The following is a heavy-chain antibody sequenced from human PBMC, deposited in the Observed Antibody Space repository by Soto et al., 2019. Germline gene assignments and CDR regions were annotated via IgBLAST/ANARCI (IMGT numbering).Heavy chain of an antibody. CDR3: ARRQCSSTSCSYYYYMDV. Sequence: ASLKVSCKASGYTFTSYGISWVQQAPGQGLEWMGWISAYNGNTNYAQKLQGRVTMTTDTSTSTAYMELRSLRSDDTAVYYCARRQCSSTSCSYYYYMDVWGKGTTVTVSS. J-gene: IGHJ6*03. CDR2: ISAYNGNT. CDR1: GYTFTSYG. D-gene: IGHD2-2*01. V-gene: IGHV1-18*01.